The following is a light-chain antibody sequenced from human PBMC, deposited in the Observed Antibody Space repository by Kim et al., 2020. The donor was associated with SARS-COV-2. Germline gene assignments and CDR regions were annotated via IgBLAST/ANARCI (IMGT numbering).Light chain of an antibody. Sequence: SYELTQPPSVSVAPGKTASITCGGNNIGAKNVHWYQQKPGQAPVLVIYYDTERPSGIPERFSGSNSGNTATLTINRVEAGDEADYYCQLWDDISEQVFGGGTQLTVL. CDR2: YDT. CDR3: QLWDDISEQV. CDR1: NIGAKN. J-gene: IGLJ2*01. V-gene: IGLV3-21*04.